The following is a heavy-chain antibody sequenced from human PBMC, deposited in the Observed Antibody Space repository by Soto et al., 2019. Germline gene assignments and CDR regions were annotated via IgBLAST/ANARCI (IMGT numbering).Heavy chain of an antibody. J-gene: IGHJ4*02. Sequence: SVKVSCKASGGTFSSYAISWVRQAPGQGLEWMGGIIPIFGTANYAQKFQGRVTITADESTSTAYMELSSLRSEDTAVYYCARFHRYYDSSGSLGYFDYWGQGTLVTVSS. V-gene: IGHV1-69*13. CDR3: ARFHRYYDSSGSLGYFDY. CDR1: GGTFSSYA. D-gene: IGHD3-22*01. CDR2: IIPIFGTA.